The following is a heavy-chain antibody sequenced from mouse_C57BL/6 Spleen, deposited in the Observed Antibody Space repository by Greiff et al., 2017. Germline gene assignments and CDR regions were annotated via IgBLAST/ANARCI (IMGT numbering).Heavy chain of an antibody. CDR3: ARSDGPGAMDY. CDR1: GYTFTSYW. CDR2: IHPNSGST. Sequence: VQLQQPGAELVKPGASVKLSCKASGYTFTSYWMHWVKQRPGQGLEWIGMIHPNSGSTNYNEKFKSKATLTVDKSSSTAYMQLRRLTSEDSAVYYCARSDGPGAMDYWGQGTSVTVSS. V-gene: IGHV1-64*01. J-gene: IGHJ4*01. D-gene: IGHD2-3*01.